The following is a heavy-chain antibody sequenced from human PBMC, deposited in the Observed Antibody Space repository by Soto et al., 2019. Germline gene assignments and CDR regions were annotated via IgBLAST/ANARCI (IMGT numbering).Heavy chain of an antibody. D-gene: IGHD3-16*01. CDR1: GFTFSNYA. CDR3: AKDRLAGGFDY. CDR2: VSATAGTT. V-gene: IGHV3-23*01. J-gene: IGHJ4*02. Sequence: VASLRLSCAASGFTFSNYAMSWVRQAPGKGLEWVSLVSATAGTTYYTDSVKGRFTISRDNSRNTVYLQMNSLRADDTAVYYCAKDRLAGGFDYWGQGTLVTVSS.